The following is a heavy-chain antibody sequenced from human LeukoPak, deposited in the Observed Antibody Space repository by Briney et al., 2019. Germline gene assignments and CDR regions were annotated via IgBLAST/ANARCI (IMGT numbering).Heavy chain of an antibody. CDR2: FDPEDGET. V-gene: IGHV1-24*01. J-gene: IGHJ4*02. CDR1: GYTLTELS. Sequence: ASVRVSCRVSGYTLTELSMHWVRQAPGKGLEWMGGFDPEDGETIYAQKFQGRVTMTEDTSTDTAYMELSSLRSEDTAVYYCATGPIAAAGKLLGYWGQGTLVTVSS. CDR3: ATGPIAAAGKLLGY. D-gene: IGHD6-13*01.